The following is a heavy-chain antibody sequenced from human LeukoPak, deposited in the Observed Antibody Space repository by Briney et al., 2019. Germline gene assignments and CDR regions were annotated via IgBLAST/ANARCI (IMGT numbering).Heavy chain of an antibody. CDR3: ARVSSSWGIYYYYYMDV. Sequence: SETLSLTCTVSGYSISSGYYWGWIRQPPGKGLEWIGSIYHSGSTYYNPSLKSRVTISVDTSKNQFSLKLSSVTAADTAVYYCARVSSSWGIYYYYYMDVWGKGTTVTVSS. CDR2: IYHSGST. CDR1: GYSISSGYY. J-gene: IGHJ6*03. V-gene: IGHV4-38-2*02. D-gene: IGHD6-13*01.